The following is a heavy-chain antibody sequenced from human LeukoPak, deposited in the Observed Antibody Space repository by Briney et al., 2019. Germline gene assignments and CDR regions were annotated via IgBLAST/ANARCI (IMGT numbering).Heavy chain of an antibody. CDR1: GGSVSSGSYY. J-gene: IGHJ4*02. Sequence: PSETLSLTCTVSGGSVSSGSYYWSWIRQPPGKGLEWIGYIYYSGSTNYNPSLKSRVTISVDTSKNQFSLKLSSVTAADTAVYYCARMVITVVKRYYFDYWGQGTLVTVSS. CDR3: ARMVITVVKRYYFDY. V-gene: IGHV4-61*01. CDR2: IYYSGST. D-gene: IGHD4-23*01.